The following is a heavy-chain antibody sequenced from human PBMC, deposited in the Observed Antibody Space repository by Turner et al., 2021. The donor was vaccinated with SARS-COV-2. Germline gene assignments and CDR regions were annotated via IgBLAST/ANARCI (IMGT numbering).Heavy chain of an antibody. CDR2: ISRMTDFI. J-gene: IGHJ6*02. Sequence: EVQMVESGGGLVKPGGSLRLSCGVSGFSFSAHTMHWVRQAPGKGLEWVSSISRMTDFIYYADSVRGRFTISRDNAENALFLQLNGLKADDSGVYYCARGSRRLGSSPGMDVWGQGTTVIVSS. V-gene: IGHV3-21*06. CDR1: GFSFSAHT. D-gene: IGHD7-27*01. CDR3: ARGSRRLGSSPGMDV.